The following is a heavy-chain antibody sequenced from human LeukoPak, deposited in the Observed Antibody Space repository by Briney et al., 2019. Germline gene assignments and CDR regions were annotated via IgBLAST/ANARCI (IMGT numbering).Heavy chain of an antibody. Sequence: PGGSLRLSCAASGFTFSSYEMNWVRQAPGKGLEWVSYISSSGSTIYYADSVKGRFTIYRDNAKNSLYLQMNSLRAEDTAVYYCARDQSYYGSGSFGYYYYYMDVWGKGTTVTVSS. J-gene: IGHJ6*03. CDR3: ARDQSYYGSGSFGYYYYYMDV. D-gene: IGHD3-10*01. CDR2: ISSSGSTI. V-gene: IGHV3-48*03. CDR1: GFTFSSYE.